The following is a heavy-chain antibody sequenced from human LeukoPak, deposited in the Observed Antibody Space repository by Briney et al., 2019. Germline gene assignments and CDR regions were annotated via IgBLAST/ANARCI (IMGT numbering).Heavy chain of an antibody. J-gene: IGHJ3*02. CDR1: GYTFTSYY. D-gene: IGHD2-8*01. CDR3: ARDPMVYDNMDDAFDI. V-gene: IGHV1-46*01. CDR2: INPSGGST. Sequence: ASVKVSCKASGYTFTSYYMHWVRQAPGQGLEWMGIINPSGGSTSYAQKFQGRVTMTRDTSTSTVYMELSSLRSEDTAVYYCARDPMVYDNMDDAFDIWGQGTMVTVSS.